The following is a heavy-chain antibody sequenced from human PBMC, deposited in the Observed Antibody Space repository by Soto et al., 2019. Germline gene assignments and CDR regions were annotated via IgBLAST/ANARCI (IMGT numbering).Heavy chain of an antibody. CDR2: ISSSGSTI. CDR1: GLTFTSSS. Sequence: EVQLVESGGGLVQPGGSLRLSCAASGLTFTSSSMKWVRQAPGKGLEWVSFISSSGSTIYYADSVKGRFTISRDNAKNSLYLQMNSLRDEDTAVYYCARDRGYTYAFDYWGQGTLVTVSS. V-gene: IGHV3-48*02. CDR3: ARDRGYTYAFDY. J-gene: IGHJ4*02. D-gene: IGHD5-18*01.